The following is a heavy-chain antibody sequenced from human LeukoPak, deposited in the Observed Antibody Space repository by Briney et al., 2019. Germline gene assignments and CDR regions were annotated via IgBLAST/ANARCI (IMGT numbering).Heavy chain of an antibody. V-gene: IGHV3-9*01. J-gene: IGHJ4*02. CDR2: ITWNSGTI. CDR3: VRSVGSDWGHFDF. Sequence: PGRFLRLSCAASGSNFDQYAMFWVRQAPGKGLEWVTGITWNSGTIAYADSVKGRFTISRDNAKSSLYLQMNSLRSEDTALYYCVRSVGSDWGHFDFRGQGTLVTVSS. D-gene: IGHD7-27*01. CDR1: GSNFDQYA.